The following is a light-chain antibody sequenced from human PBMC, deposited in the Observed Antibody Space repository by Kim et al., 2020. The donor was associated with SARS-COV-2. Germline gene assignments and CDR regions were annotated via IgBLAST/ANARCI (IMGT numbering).Light chain of an antibody. CDR3: QQYASSPRT. J-gene: IGKJ1*01. CDR2: GAS. V-gene: IGKV3-20*01. Sequence: EIVLTQSPGTLSLSPGERATLSCRASQSVSSSYLAWYQQKPSQAPRLLIYGASSRATGIPDRFSGSGSGTDFTLTISRLEPEDFAVYYCQQYASSPRTFGQGTKVDIK. CDR1: QSVSSSY.